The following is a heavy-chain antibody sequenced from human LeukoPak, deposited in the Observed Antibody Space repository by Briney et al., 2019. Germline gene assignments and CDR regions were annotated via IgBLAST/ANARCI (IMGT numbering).Heavy chain of an antibody. CDR2: ISGSGGNT. Sequence: GGSLRLSCAASGFTFSSYAVSWVRQAPGKGLEWVSAISGSGGNTYYVYSVRGRITISRDNSKNTLYLPMNRLRAEETAIYYCAKDPYSGYETAYGIEYCGQGTLVTVSA. CDR3: AKDPYSGYETAYGIEY. CDR1: GFTFSSYA. V-gene: IGHV3-23*01. J-gene: IGHJ4*01. D-gene: IGHD5-12*01.